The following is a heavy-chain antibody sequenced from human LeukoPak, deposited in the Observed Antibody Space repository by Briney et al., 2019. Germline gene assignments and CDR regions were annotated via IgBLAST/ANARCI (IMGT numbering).Heavy chain of an antibody. CDR3: AKRMARDFDY. CDR1: GGSISSSSYY. D-gene: IGHD2-8*01. CDR2: IYYSGST. Sequence: SETLSLTCTVSGGSISSSSYYWGWIRQPPGKGLEWIGSIYYSGSTYYNPSLKSRVTISVDTSKNQFSLKLSSVTAADTAVYYWAKRMARDFDYWGQGTLVTVSS. V-gene: IGHV4-39*01. J-gene: IGHJ4*02.